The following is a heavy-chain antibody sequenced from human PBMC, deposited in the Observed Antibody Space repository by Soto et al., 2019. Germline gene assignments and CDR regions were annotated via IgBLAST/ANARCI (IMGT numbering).Heavy chain of an antibody. CDR2: NRHDGGNK. CDR1: GFTFSSYG. Sequence: QVQLVESGGGVVQPGGSLRLSCAASGFTFSSYGMHWVRQAPGKGLEWVAFNRHDGGNKFYAESVKGRFTISRDNSRNTMYLQMPSLSAEDTAMYYCARDGDVNTGFGKDYWGQGTLVTVAS. J-gene: IGHJ4*02. D-gene: IGHD3-16*01. CDR3: ARDGDVNTGFGKDY. V-gene: IGHV3-30*02.